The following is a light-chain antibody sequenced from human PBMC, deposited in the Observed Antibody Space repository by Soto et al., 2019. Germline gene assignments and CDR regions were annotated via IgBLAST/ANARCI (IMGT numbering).Light chain of an antibody. Sequence: ETVMTQSPATLSVSPGERATLSCRASQSISSDLAWYQQKPGQAPRLLIYGASTTATGIPGRFSGSGSGGEFTLTISSLQSEDFAVYYCQQYNNWPRTFGQGTKLEIK. CDR2: GAS. CDR3: QQYNNWPRT. J-gene: IGKJ2*01. CDR1: QSISSD. V-gene: IGKV3-15*01.